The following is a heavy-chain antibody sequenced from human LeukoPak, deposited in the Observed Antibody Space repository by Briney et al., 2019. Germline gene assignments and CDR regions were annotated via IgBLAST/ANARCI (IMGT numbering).Heavy chain of an antibody. J-gene: IGHJ5*02. V-gene: IGHV4-34*01. D-gene: IGHD6-19*01. CDR3: ARDSKSSGWYGDWFDP. CDR1: GGSFSGYY. CDR2: INHSGST. Sequence: SETLSLTCAVSGGSFSGYYWSWIRQPPGKGLEWIGEINHSGSTNYNPSLKRRVTMSVDTSKNQFSLKLSSVTAADTAVYYCARDSKSSGWYGDWFDPWGQGTLVTVSS.